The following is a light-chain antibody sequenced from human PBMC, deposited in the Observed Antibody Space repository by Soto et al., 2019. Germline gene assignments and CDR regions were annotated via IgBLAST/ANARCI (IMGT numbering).Light chain of an antibody. J-gene: IGLJ2*01. Sequence: QSALTQPASVSGSPGQSITISCTGTSNDVGGYNYVSWYQQHPGKAPKHIIYEVSNRPSGVSNRFSGSKSGNTASLTISGLQAEDEADYYCSSYTSSSTLVFGGGTKVTVL. CDR2: EVS. CDR1: SNDVGGYNY. V-gene: IGLV2-14*01. CDR3: SSYTSSSTLV.